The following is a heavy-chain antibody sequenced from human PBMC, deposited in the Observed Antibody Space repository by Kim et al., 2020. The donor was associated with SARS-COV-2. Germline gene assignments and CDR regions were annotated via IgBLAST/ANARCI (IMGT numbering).Heavy chain of an antibody. V-gene: IGHV4-39*01. J-gene: IGHJ3*01. CDR2: VYYRGNT. Sequence: SETLSLTCTVSGGSINDNAAYWGWVRQPPGKDLEWIGSVYYRGNTHSNPSVMSRATLSVDTSTNQFSLRLNSVTAADAAVYYCAVRRGATQSGWWYVDV. CDR3: AVRRGATQSGWWYVDV. CDR1: GGSINDNAAY. D-gene: IGHD2-15*01.